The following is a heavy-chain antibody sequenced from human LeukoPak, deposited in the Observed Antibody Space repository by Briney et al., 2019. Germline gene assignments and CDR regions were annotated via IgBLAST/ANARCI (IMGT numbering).Heavy chain of an antibody. CDR3: AREAVLLWFGEFSPHFDY. D-gene: IGHD3-10*01. CDR1: GYTFTSYG. CDR2: IIPIFGSA. J-gene: IGHJ4*02. V-gene: IGHV1-69*05. Sequence: SVTVSCKASGYTFTSYGIGWVRQAPGHGLEWMGSIIPIFGSANYAQKFQGRVTITTDESTSTTYMELSSLRSEDTAVYYYAREAVLLWFGEFSPHFDYWGQGTLVTVSS.